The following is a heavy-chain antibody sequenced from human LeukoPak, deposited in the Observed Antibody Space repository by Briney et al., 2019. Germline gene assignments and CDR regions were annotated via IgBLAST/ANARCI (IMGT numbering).Heavy chain of an antibody. CDR1: GFPFDDYA. D-gene: IGHD5-24*01. J-gene: IGHJ4*02. CDR3: AKDSTGWLQLGAFDY. V-gene: IGHV3-9*01. CDR2: ISWNSGSI. Sequence: SLRLSCAASGFPFDDYAMHWVRQAPGKGLEWVSGISWNSGSIGYADSVKGRFTISRDNAKNSLYLQMNSLRAEDTALYYCAKDSTGWLQLGAFDYWGQGTLVTVSS.